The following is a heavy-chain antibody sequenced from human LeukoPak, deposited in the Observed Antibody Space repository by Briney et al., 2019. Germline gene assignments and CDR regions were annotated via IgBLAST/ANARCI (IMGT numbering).Heavy chain of an antibody. V-gene: IGHV3-30-3*02. CDR2: ISYDGSNK. D-gene: IGHD3-10*01. J-gene: IGHJ4*02. CDR1: GFTFSSYA. Sequence: GGSLRLSCAASGFTFSSYAMHWVRQAPGKGLEWVAVISYDGSNKYYADSVKGRFTISRDNSKNTLYLQMNSLRAEDTAVYYCAKLSIGELDYWGQGTLVTVSS. CDR3: AKLSIGELDY.